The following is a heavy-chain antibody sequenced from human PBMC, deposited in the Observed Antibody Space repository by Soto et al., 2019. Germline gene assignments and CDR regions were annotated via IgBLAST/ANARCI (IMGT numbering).Heavy chain of an antibody. CDR1: GFSFSSYA. CDR2: ISHDGINK. D-gene: IGHD6-19*01. Sequence: VRLVESGGGVVQPGRSLRLSCTASGFSFSSYAMYWFRQPPGKGLEWVAVISHDGINKHYADSVKGRVTVSRDNSNPSLDLQLNSLRGEDTAMYYCARDMYSSDYFVKWFGPWGQGTLVTVSS. CDR3: ARDMYSSDYFVKWFGP. J-gene: IGHJ5*02. V-gene: IGHV3-30-3*01.